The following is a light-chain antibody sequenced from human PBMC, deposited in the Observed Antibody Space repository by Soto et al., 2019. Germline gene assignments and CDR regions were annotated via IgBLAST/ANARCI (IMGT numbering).Light chain of an antibody. V-gene: IGKV1-33*01. Sequence: IQMTQSPSSLSASVGDRITITCQASQDIKNYVIWYQHKPGKAPKLLIYDAASLGTGVSSRFSGSGSGTHFTLAISSIQPEDSATYYCQQFDSVPCTFGQGTKLEIK. CDR3: QQFDSVPCT. CDR2: DAA. J-gene: IGKJ2*02. CDR1: QDIKNY.